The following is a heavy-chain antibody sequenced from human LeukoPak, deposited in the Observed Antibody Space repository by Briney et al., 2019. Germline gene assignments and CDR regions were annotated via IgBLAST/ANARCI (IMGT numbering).Heavy chain of an antibody. D-gene: IGHD1-26*01. J-gene: IGHJ4*02. Sequence: SGTLSLTCTVSGVSVSSGTNYWTWIRPPAGQGLEWIGRTYTSGSTNYNPSLKSRVTILIDASKNQFSLRLSSVTAADTAVYYCTQGGELMNYWGQGTLVTVSS. V-gene: IGHV4-61*02. CDR3: TQGGELMNY. CDR1: GVSVSSGTNY. CDR2: TYTSGST.